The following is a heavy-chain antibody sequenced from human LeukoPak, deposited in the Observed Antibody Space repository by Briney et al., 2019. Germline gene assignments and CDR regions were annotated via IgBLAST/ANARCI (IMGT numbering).Heavy chain of an antibody. CDR3: AKGASYYSFDP. J-gene: IGHJ5*02. CDR2: ISDSGEVT. CDR1: GFTFSDYG. V-gene: IGHV3-23*01. Sequence: GGSLRLSCGVSGFTFSDYGMSWVRQAPGQGLEWVASISDSGEVTFKADSVKGRFTISRDNSKNALYLQVNYLRAEDTAVYYCAKGASYYSFDPWGQGTQVAVSS. D-gene: IGHD3-10*01.